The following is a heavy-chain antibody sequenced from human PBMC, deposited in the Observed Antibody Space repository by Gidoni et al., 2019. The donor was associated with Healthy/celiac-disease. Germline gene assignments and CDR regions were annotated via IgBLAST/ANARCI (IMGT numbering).Heavy chain of an antibody. V-gene: IGHV1-3*01. Sequence: QVQLVQSGAEVKKPGASVQVSCKASGYTFPSYAMPLVRPAPGQRLDWMGWINAGNGNTKDSQKFQGRVTITRDTSASTAYMELSSLRSEDTAVYYCARCLTMGGANYYDSSGYLGDAFDIWGQGTMVTVSS. J-gene: IGHJ3*02. D-gene: IGHD3-22*01. CDR2: INAGNGNT. CDR3: ARCLTMGGANYYDSSGYLGDAFDI. CDR1: GYTFPSYA.